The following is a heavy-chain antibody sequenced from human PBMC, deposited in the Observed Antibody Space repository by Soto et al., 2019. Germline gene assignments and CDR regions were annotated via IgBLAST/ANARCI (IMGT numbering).Heavy chain of an antibody. V-gene: IGHV1-18*01. Sequence: QVQLVQSGVEVKKPGASMKISCRTSGYTFTNYAINRVRQAPGQGLEWVAWISTQSGTTKYGQRLQGRVTVTTDTSTSTAYMELRNLRSDDTALYYCARGGYKDSWGQGTLVTVSS. CDR2: ISTQSGTT. CDR3: ARGGYKDS. D-gene: IGHD5-12*01. J-gene: IGHJ4*02. CDR1: GYTFTNYA.